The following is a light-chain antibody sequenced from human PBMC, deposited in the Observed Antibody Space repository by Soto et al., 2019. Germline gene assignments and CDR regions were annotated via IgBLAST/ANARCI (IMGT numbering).Light chain of an antibody. CDR3: SSYTSSSTLVV. J-gene: IGLJ2*01. Sequence: QSVLPQPASVSGSPGQSITISCTGTSSDFGGYNYVSWYQQHPGKAPKLMIYDVSNRPSGVSNRFSGSKSGNTASLTISGLQAEDEADYYCSSYTSSSTLVVFGGGTKLTVL. CDR1: SSDFGGYNY. V-gene: IGLV2-14*01. CDR2: DVS.